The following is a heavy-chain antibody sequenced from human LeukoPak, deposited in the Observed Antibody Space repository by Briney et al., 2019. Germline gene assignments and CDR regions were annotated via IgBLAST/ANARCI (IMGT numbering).Heavy chain of an antibody. D-gene: IGHD2-2*01. CDR2: ISYDGSNK. CDR3: ARGADLIVVVPAAMALGDV. Sequence: GGSLRLSCAASGFTLSSYGMHWVRQAPGKGLEWVAVISYDGSNKYYADSVKGRFTISRDNSKNTLYLQMNSLRAEDTAVYYCARGADLIVVVPAAMALGDVWGQGTTVTVSS. CDR1: GFTLSSYG. J-gene: IGHJ6*02. V-gene: IGHV3-30*19.